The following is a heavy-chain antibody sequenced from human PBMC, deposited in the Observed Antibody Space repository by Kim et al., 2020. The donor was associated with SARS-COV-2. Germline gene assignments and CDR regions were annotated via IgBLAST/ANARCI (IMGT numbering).Heavy chain of an antibody. CDR3: AKDMGGAGMGDY. J-gene: IGHJ4*02. CDR1: GFTFSSYG. Sequence: GGSLRLSCAASGFTFSSYGMHWVRQAPGKGLEWVAVIWYDGSNKYYADSVKGRFTISRDNSKNTLYLQMNSLRAEDTAVYYCAKDMGGAGMGDYWGQGTLVTVSS. CDR2: IWYDGSNK. V-gene: IGHV3-33*06. D-gene: IGHD6-19*01.